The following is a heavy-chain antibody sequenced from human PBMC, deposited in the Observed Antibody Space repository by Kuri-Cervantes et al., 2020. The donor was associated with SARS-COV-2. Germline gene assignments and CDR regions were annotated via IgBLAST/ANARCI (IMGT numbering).Heavy chain of an antibody. D-gene: IGHD3-3*01. CDR2: IYYSGST. CDR1: GGSISSSSYY. Sequence: SETLSLTCTVSGGSISSSSYYWDWIRQPPGKGLEWIGSIYYSGSTYYNPSLKSRVTISVDTSKNQFSLKLSSVTAADTAVYYCARGITIFGVVMDLGWFDPWGQGTLVTVSS. V-gene: IGHV4-39*07. CDR3: ARGITIFGVVMDLGWFDP. J-gene: IGHJ5*02.